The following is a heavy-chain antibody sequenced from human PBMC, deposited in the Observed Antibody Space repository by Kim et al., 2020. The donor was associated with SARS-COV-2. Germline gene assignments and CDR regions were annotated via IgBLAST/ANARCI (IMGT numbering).Heavy chain of an antibody. CDR1: GFTFSSYA. D-gene: IGHD5-12*01. V-gene: IGHV3-23*01. Sequence: GGSLRLSCAASGFTFSSYAMSWVRQAPGKGLEWVSAISGSGGSTYYADSVKGRFTISRDNSKNTLYLQMNSLRAEDTAVYYCANIRPRGRDGYNLEDYWGQGTLVTVSS. J-gene: IGHJ4*02. CDR2: ISGSGGST. CDR3: ANIRPRGRDGYNLEDY.